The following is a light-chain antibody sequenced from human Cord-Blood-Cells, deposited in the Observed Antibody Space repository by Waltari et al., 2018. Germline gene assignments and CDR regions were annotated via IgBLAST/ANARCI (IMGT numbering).Light chain of an antibody. J-gene: IGKJ1*01. CDR1: QSVSPSY. CDR3: QQYGSSPRT. CDR2: GAS. Sequence: EIVLTQSPGTLSLSPGARATLSCRASQSVSPSYLAWYQQKPGQAPRLLIYGASSRATGIPDRFSGSGSGTDFTLTISRLEPEDFAVYYCQQYGSSPRTFGQGTKVEIK. V-gene: IGKV3-20*01.